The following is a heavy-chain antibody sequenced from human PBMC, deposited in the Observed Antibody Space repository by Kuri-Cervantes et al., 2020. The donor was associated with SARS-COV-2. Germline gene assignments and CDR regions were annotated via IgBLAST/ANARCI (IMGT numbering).Heavy chain of an antibody. J-gene: IGHJ4*02. D-gene: IGHD1-7*01. CDR1: GSTFSSYS. CDR2: ITRTSSYI. CDR3: AKDMRGTRTYFDY. V-gene: IGHV3-21*04. Sequence: GESLKISCAASGSTFSSYSMSWVRQAPGKGLEWVSSITRTSSYIYYADSVKGRFTISRDNSKNTLYLQMNSLRAEDTAVYYCAKDMRGTRTYFDYWGQGTLVTVSS.